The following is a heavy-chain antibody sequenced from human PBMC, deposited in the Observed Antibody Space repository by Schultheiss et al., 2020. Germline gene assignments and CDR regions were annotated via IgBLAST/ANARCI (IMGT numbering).Heavy chain of an antibody. V-gene: IGHV4-30-4*02. CDR1: GGSISSGDYY. CDR2: IYYSGST. D-gene: IGHD6-6*01. Sequence: SETLSLTCTVSGGSISSGDYYCSWIRQPPGKGLEWIGYIYYSGSTYYNPSLKSRVTISVDTSKNQFSLKLSSVTAADTAVYYCARTIAPRFRGAFDVWGQGTMV. CDR3: ARTIAPRFRGAFDV. J-gene: IGHJ3*01.